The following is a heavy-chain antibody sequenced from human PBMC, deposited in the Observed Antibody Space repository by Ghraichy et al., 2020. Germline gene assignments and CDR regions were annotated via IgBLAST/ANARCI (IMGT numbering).Heavy chain of an antibody. V-gene: IGHV4-39*01. CDR1: GGSISSSSYF. CDR2: ISYSGTT. Sequence: SETLSLTCNVSGGSISSSSYFWDWIRQPPGKGLEWIGDISYSGTTYYNPSLNSRVTISIDTSKNQFSLKLNSVTAADTAVYYCASPTGGPGGGYQWGQGILVIVSS. D-gene: IGHD2-2*01. J-gene: IGHJ4*02. CDR3: ASPTGGPGGGYQ.